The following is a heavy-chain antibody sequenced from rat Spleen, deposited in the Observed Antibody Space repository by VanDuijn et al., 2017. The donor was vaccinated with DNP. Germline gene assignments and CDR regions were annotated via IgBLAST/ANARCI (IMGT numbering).Heavy chain of an antibody. CDR3: ARWSDYFDY. J-gene: IGHJ2*01. V-gene: IGHV3-3*01. Sequence: EVQLQDSGPGLVKPSQSLSLTCSVTGYSITSSPRWNWIRRFPGNKLEWMGYINSAGSTDYNPSLKGRISITRDTSKNQFFLHLNSVTTEDTATYYCARWSDYFDYWGQGVMVTVSS. CDR2: INSAGST. CDR1: GYSITSSPR. D-gene: IGHD4-2*01.